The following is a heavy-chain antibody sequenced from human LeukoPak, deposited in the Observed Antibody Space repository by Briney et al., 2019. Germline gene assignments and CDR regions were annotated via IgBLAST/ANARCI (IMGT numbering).Heavy chain of an antibody. CDR1: GGSISSDY. CDR2: IFDSGST. Sequence: SETLSLTCTVSGGSISSDYWNWIRQSPGKGLEWIGYIFDSGSTNYNPSLKSRVTISVDTSRNQFSLNLTSVTAADTAVYYCARNTGGYTYGYVPYYYGMDVWGQGTTVTVSS. V-gene: IGHV4-59*01. D-gene: IGHD5-18*01. CDR3: ARNTGGYTYGYVPYYYGMDV. J-gene: IGHJ6*02.